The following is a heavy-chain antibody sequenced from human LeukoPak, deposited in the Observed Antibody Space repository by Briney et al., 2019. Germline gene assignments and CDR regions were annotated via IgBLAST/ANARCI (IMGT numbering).Heavy chain of an antibody. CDR3: ARGVHIAATQYAY. Sequence: PSETLSLTCTVSGGSISSYYWSWIRQPPGRGREWIGYIYYSGTTNYNPSLKSRVTISVDTSKNQFSLKLSSVTAADTAVYYCARGVHIAATQYAYWGQGTLVTVSS. V-gene: IGHV4-59*01. CDR1: GGSISSYY. D-gene: IGHD6-13*01. CDR2: IYYSGTT. J-gene: IGHJ4*02.